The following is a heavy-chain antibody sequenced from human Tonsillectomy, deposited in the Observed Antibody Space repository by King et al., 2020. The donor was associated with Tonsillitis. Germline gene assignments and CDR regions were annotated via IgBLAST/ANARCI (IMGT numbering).Heavy chain of an antibody. CDR2: ISYDGSNK. V-gene: IGHV3-30*03. D-gene: IGHD6-13*01. Sequence: VQLVESGGGVVQPGRSLRLSCAASGFTFSSYGMHWVRQAPGKGLEWVAVISYDGSNKYYAESVKGRFTISRDNSKNKLYLQMNSLRAEDTAVYYCARDRAAAPDYWGRGAMVSYSS. J-gene: IGHJ4*02. CDR3: ARDRAAAPDY. CDR1: GFTFSSYG.